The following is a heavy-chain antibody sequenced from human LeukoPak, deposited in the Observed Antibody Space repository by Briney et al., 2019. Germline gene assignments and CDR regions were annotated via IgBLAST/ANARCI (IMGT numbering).Heavy chain of an antibody. Sequence: PGTSLRLSCAVSGFTFSRYAMHWVRQAPGKGLEWVAVISYDGSHKYYADSVKCRFSISRDNSKNTLYLQMNSLRADDTAVYYCAKGARGDTVTSIVGLNWFDPWGQGTLVTVSS. CDR3: AKGARGDTVTSIVGLNWFDP. CDR1: GFTFSRYA. CDR2: ISYDGSHK. D-gene: IGHD4-17*01. V-gene: IGHV3-30*04. J-gene: IGHJ5*02.